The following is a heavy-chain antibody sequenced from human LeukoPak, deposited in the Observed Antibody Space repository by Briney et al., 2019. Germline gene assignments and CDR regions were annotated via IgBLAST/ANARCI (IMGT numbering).Heavy chain of an antibody. D-gene: IGHD6-19*01. Sequence: SVKVSCKASGFTFTSSAVQWVRQARGQRLEWIGWIVVGSGNTNYAQKFQERVTITRDMSTSTAYMELSSLRSKDTAVYYCAADRGAVAELDYWGQGTLVTVSS. CDR3: AADRGAVAELDY. J-gene: IGHJ4*02. CDR1: GFTFTSSA. V-gene: IGHV1-58*01. CDR2: IVVGSGNT.